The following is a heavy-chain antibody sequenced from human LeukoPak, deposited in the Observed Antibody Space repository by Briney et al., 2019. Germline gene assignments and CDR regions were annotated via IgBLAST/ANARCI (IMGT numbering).Heavy chain of an antibody. D-gene: IGHD3-22*01. Sequence: GSLRLSCAASGFSFSNYGIHWVRQAPGKGLEWVAVKSYDGNNKYYADSVKGRFTISRDNSKNTLYLQMNSLRAEDTAVYYCAKDRGGAYYESSADIWGQGTMVTVSS. CDR3: AKDRGGAYYESSADI. V-gene: IGHV3-30*18. CDR1: GFSFSNYG. CDR2: KSYDGNNK. J-gene: IGHJ3*02.